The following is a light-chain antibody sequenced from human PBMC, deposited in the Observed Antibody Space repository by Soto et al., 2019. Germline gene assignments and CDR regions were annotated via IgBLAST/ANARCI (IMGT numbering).Light chain of an antibody. CDR3: QQGFSRPRT. V-gene: IGKV1-39*01. J-gene: IGKJ1*01. CDR2: TTS. CDR1: QSIRSY. Sequence: DIQMTQSPSSLSASVGDRVTITCRASQSIRSYLNWYQQKPGKAPKLLIYTTSNLQSGVPSRFSGSGSRTDFTLAITNLQPEDFATYFCQQGFSRPRTFGQGTTVEIK.